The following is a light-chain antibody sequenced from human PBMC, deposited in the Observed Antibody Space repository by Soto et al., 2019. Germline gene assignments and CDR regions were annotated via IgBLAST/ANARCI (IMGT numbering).Light chain of an antibody. Sequence: SVLTQPPSASGSPGQSFALSCTRTSSTFGGYNYVSWYQQHPGKAPKLMIYEVSNRPSGVSYRFSGSKSGNTASLTISGLQAEDEADYYCSSYTSSSTLYVFGTGNKVTV. CDR3: SSYTSSSTLYV. CDR2: EVS. CDR1: SSTFGGYNY. V-gene: IGLV2-14*01. J-gene: IGLJ1*01.